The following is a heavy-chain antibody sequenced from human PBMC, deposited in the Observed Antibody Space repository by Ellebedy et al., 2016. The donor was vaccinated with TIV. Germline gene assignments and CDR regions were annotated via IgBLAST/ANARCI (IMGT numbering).Heavy chain of an antibody. CDR2: IKQDGSEK. CDR1: GFTFSSYW. J-gene: IGHJ4*02. V-gene: IGHV3-7*01. CDR3: ASGGWGYSYALYHFDY. D-gene: IGHD5-18*01. Sequence: GESLKISCAASGFTFSSYWMSWVRQAPGKGLEWVANIKQDGSEKYYVDSVKGRFTISRDNAKNSLYLQMNSLRVEDTAVYYCASGGWGYSYALYHFDYWGRGTLVTVSS.